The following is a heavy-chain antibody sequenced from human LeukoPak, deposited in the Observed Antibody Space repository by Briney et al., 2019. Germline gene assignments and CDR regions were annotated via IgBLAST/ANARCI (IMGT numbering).Heavy chain of an antibody. CDR1: GGSFSGYY. CDR3: ARRKTFKGIYYFDY. J-gene: IGHJ4*02. Sequence: SETLSLTCAVYGGSFSGYYWSWIRQPPGKGLEWIGEINHSGSTNYNPSLKSRVTISVDTSKNQFSLKLSSVTAADTAVYYCARRKTFKGIYYFDYWGQGTLVTVSS. CDR2: INHSGST. V-gene: IGHV4-34*01. D-gene: IGHD3-3*02.